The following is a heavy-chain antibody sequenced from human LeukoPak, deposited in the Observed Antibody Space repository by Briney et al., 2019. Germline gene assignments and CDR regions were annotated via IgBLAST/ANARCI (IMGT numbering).Heavy chain of an antibody. CDR2: MNPNSGNT. CDR1: GYTFTSYD. J-gene: IGHJ4*02. D-gene: IGHD3-10*01. CDR3: ARDSPEYYYGSGSYLAPNFDY. Sequence: ASVKVSCKASGYTFTSYDINWVRQATGQGLEWMGWMNPNSGNTGYAQKFQGRVTMTTDTSTSTAYMELRSLRSDDTAVYYCARDSPEYYYGSGSYLAPNFDYWGQGTLVTVSS. V-gene: IGHV1-8*01.